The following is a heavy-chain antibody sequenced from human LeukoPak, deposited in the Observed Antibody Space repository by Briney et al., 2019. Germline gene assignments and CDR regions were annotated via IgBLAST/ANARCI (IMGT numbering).Heavy chain of an antibody. J-gene: IGHJ6*02. CDR3: VGRPYYYYGMDV. V-gene: IGHV3-33*01. CDR1: GFIFRNYG. CDR2: IWYDGSKK. Sequence: GGSLRLSCAASGFIFRNYGMNWVRQAPGKGLEWVAVIWYDGSKKYYPDSVKGRFSISRDNSKNTLYLQMSSLRAEDTAIYYCVGRPYYYYGMDVWGQGTTVTVSS.